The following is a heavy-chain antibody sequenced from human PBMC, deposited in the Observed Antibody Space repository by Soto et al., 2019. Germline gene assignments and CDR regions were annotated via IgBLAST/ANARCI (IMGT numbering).Heavy chain of an antibody. CDR3: ARSDSGGDYDPFDY. CDR1: GYTFTSYD. D-gene: IGHD4-17*01. Sequence: ASVKVSCKASGYTFTSYDINWVRQATGQGLEWMGWMNPNSGNTNYAQKLQGRVTMTTDTSTSTAYMELRSLRSDDTAVYYCARSDSGGDYDPFDYWGKGTLVTVSS. J-gene: IGHJ4*02. CDR2: MNPNSGNT. V-gene: IGHV1-18*01.